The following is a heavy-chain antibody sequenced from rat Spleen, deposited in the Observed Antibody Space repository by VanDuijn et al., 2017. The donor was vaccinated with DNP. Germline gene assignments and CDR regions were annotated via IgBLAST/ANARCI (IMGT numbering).Heavy chain of an antibody. CDR2: ISYSGST. D-gene: IGHD1-1*01. CDR3: ARYSGYYWYLDF. CDR1: GYSISSNY. V-gene: IGHV3-1*01. J-gene: IGHJ1*01. Sequence: EVLLQESGPGLVKPSQSLSLTCSVTGYSISSNYWGWIRKFPGNKMEWMGYISYSGSTSYNPSLKSRISITRDTSKNQFFLQLNSVTTEDTATYYCARYSGYYWYLDFWGPGTMVTVSS.